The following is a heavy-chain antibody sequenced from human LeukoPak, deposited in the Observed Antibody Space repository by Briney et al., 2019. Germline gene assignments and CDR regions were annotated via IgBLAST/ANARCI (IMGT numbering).Heavy chain of an antibody. J-gene: IGHJ3*02. CDR2: ISGSGGST. CDR3: AKVSGGDYEIYDAFDI. Sequence: GRSLRLSCAASGFTFSSYAMSWVRQAPGKGLEWVSAISGSGGSTYYADSVKGRFTISRDNSKNTLYLQMNSLRAEDTAVYYCAKVSGGDYEIYDAFDIWGQGTMVTVSS. D-gene: IGHD4-17*01. V-gene: IGHV3-23*01. CDR1: GFTFSSYA.